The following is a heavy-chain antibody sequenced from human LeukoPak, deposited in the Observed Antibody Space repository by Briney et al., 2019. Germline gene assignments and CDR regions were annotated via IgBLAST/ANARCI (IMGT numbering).Heavy chain of an antibody. V-gene: IGHV4-59*08. J-gene: IGHJ4*02. CDR3: ARQGAGVPFDY. CDR1: GGSISGYY. D-gene: IGHD3-10*01. CDR2: IYYSGST. Sequence: PSETLSLTCTVSGGSISGYYWSWIRQPPGKGLEWIGYIYYSGSTNYNPSLKSRVTISVDTSKNQFSLKLSSVTAADTAVYYCARQGAGVPFDYWGRGTLVTVSS.